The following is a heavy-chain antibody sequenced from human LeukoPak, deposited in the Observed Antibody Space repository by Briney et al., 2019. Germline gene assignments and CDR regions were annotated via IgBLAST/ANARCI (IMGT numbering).Heavy chain of an antibody. CDR1: GFTFSSYS. CDR3: ARGDSILRYFDWSPALVFDY. CDR2: INHSGST. J-gene: IGHJ4*02. Sequence: GSLRLSCAASGFTFSSYSMNWVRQPPGKGLEWIGEINHSGSTNYNPSLKSRVTISVDTSKNQFSLKLSSVTAADTAVYYCARGDSILRYFDWSPALVFDYWGQGTLVTVSS. D-gene: IGHD3-9*01. V-gene: IGHV4-34*01.